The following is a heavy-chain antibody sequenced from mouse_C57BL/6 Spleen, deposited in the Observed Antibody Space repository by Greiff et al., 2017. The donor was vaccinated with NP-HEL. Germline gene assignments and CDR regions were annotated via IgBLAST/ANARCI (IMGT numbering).Heavy chain of an antibody. V-gene: IGHV1-5*01. D-gene: IGHD2-5*01. CDR1: GYTFTSYW. J-gene: IGHJ4*01. CDR2: IYPGNSDT. CDR3: TRAIVTYAMDY. Sequence: VHVKQSGTVLARPGASVKMSCKTSGYTFTSYWMHWVKQRPGQGLEWIGAIYPGNSDTSYNQKFKGKAKLTAVTSASTAYMELSSLTNEDSAVYYCTRAIVTYAMDYWGQGTSVTVSS.